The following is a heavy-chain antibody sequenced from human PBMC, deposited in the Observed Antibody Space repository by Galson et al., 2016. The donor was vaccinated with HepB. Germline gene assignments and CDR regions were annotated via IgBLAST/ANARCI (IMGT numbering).Heavy chain of an antibody. CDR3: ARHVDFDFLKSYVNWLDP. CDR2: VYPGDSDI. D-gene: IGHD3-9*01. J-gene: IGHJ5*02. CDR1: GYSFTSFW. Sequence: QSGAEVKKPGESLRISCKGSGYSFTSFWIAWVRQLPGKALEWMGIVYPGDSDIRYSPSFQGQVTISVDKSINTAYLQWSSLKASDTAMYYCARHVDFDFLKSYVNWLDPWGQGTLVIVSS. V-gene: IGHV5-51*01.